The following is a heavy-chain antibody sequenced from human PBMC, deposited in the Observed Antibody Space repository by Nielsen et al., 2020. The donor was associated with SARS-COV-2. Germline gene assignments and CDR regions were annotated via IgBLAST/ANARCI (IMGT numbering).Heavy chain of an antibody. CDR2: ISSSSSTI. V-gene: IGHV3-48*02. Sequence: GESLKISCAASGFTFSSYSMNWVRQAPGKGLEWVSYISSSSSTIYYADSVKGRFTISRDNAKNSLYLQMNSLRDEDTAVHYCASQGGELSYSNYDYYYYYYMDVWGKGTTVTVSS. J-gene: IGHJ6*03. CDR1: GFTFSSYS. D-gene: IGHD4-11*01. CDR3: ASQGGELSYSNYDYYYYYYMDV.